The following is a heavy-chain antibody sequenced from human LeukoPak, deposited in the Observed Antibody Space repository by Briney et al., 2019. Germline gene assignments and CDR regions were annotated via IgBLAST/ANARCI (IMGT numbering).Heavy chain of an antibody. Sequence: ASVTVSCKASGYTFTSYYMHWVRQDPGQGLQWMGIINPSGGSTSYAQKFQDRVTMTRDMSTSTAYMELSSLTSDDTAVYYCARGGGMPENAVLPATILYYFYYMDVWSEGTTVTVSS. CDR2: INPSGGST. CDR1: GYTFTSYY. J-gene: IGHJ6*03. D-gene: IGHD2-2*02. V-gene: IGHV1-46*01. CDR3: ARGGGMPENAVLPATILYYFYYMDV.